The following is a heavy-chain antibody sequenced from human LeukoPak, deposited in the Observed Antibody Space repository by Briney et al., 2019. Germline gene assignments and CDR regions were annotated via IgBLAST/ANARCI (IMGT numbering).Heavy chain of an antibody. V-gene: IGHV4-34*01. CDR2: ISHRGST. D-gene: IGHD5-18*01. J-gene: IGHJ4*02. Sequence: AETLSLPCAVSGGSFSGYYWSWLRQPPGKGLEWIGEISHRGSTNYNPSLKSRVTISVDTSKNQFSLKLSSVTAADTAVYFCTRGGSYGYNFWGQGTLVTVSS. CDR3: TRGGSYGYNF. CDR1: GGSFSGYY.